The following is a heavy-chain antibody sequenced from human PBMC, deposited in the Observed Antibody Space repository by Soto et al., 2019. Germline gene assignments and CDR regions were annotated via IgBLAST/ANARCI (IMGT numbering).Heavy chain of an antibody. CDR1: GFTFSSYA. J-gene: IGHJ4*01. D-gene: IGHD4-4*01. CDR2: VKSKTHGGTT. CDR3: TTDPYITVTPVRLAY. V-gene: IGHV3-15*01. Sequence: PGGSLSLSCTVSGFTFSSYAMSWVRRAPGKGLEWVGRVKSKTHGGTTDFAASVKGRFAISRDDSISMAFMRMNSLKIEDTAVYYCTTDPYITVTPVRLAYWGHGTLVNVS.